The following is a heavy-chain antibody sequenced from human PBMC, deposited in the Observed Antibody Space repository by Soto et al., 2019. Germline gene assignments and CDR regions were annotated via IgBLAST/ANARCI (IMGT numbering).Heavy chain of an antibody. V-gene: IGHV1-8*01. CDR3: AREVVATIPGQYYYYYYMDV. D-gene: IGHD5-12*01. J-gene: IGHJ6*03. CDR2: MNPNSGNT. CDR1: GYTFTSYD. Sequence: GASVKVSCKASGYTFTSYDINWVRQATGQGLEWMGWMNPNSGNTGYAQKFQGRVTMTRNTSISTAYMELSSLRSEDTAVYYCAREVVATIPGQYYYYYYMDVWGKGTTFTV.